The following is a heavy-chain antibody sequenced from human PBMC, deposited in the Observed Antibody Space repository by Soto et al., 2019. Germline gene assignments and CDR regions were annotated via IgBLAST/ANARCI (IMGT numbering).Heavy chain of an antibody. CDR3: ARANYYGSEIRYYYYGMDV. D-gene: IGHD3-10*01. CDR1: GFTFSSYS. CDR2: ISGSSSYI. Sequence: LRLSWAASGFTFSSYSMNWVRQAPGKGLEWASSISGSSSYIYYADSVKGRFTISRDNAKNSLYLQMNSLRAEDTAVYYCARANYYGSEIRYYYYGMDVWGQGTTVTVS. V-gene: IGHV3-21*01. J-gene: IGHJ6*02.